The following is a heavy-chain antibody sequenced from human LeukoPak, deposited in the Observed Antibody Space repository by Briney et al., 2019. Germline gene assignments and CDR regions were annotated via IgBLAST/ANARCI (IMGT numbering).Heavy chain of an antibody. CDR3: ARVSIAARPVDY. CDR2: INHSGST. Sequence: SETLSLTCAVYGGSFSGYYWSWIRQPPGKGLEWIGEINHSGSTNYNPSHKRRVTTSVDTSKNQFSLKLSSVTAADTAVYYCARVSIAARPVDYWGQGTLVTVSS. D-gene: IGHD6-6*01. CDR1: GGSFSGYY. J-gene: IGHJ4*02. V-gene: IGHV4-34*01.